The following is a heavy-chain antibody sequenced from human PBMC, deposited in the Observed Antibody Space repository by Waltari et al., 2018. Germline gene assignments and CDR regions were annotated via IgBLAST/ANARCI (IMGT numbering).Heavy chain of an antibody. CDR2: INQDGSGR. Sequence: EVRLVESGGGLVQPGGSLRLSCSTSGFTFSNSWMSWVRQAPGKGREWVANINQDGSGRYHVDSVKGRFTISRDNAMNSLHLQRNSLRAEDTAVDYCARGDSDFREGASWGQGTLVTVSS. J-gene: IGHJ5*02. CDR1: GFTFSNSW. V-gene: IGHV3-7*01. D-gene: IGHD3-10*01. CDR3: ARGDSDFREGAS.